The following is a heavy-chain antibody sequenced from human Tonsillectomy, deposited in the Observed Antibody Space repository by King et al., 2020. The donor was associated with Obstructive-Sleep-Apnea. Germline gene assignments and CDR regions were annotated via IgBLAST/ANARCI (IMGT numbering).Heavy chain of an antibody. V-gene: IGHV3-20*04. CDR2: ANGNGGNT. Sequence: VQLVESGGGVVRPGGSLRLSCAASGFTFDDDGMSGVRKAPGKGLEWVASANGNGGNTAYADSVRGRFTISRDNAKNSLYLQVNSLRVEDTALYYCARLGDAYYGSGSYVEYWGQGTLVTVSS. CDR3: ARLGDAYYGSGSYVEY. J-gene: IGHJ4*02. D-gene: IGHD3-10*01. CDR1: GFTFDDDG.